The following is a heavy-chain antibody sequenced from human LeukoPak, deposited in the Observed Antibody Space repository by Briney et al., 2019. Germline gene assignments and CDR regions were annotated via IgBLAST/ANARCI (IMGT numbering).Heavy chain of an antibody. V-gene: IGHV3-23*01. Sequence: GGSLRLSCSASGFSFSSYTMTWVRQAPGKGPEWVSIISGGGDTTFYTDSVKGRFAISRDNSKNSLYLQMDSLRVEDTAVYYCARGWASEAFDYWGQGTLVTVSS. J-gene: IGHJ4*02. CDR3: ARGWASEAFDY. CDR2: ISGGGDTT. D-gene: IGHD3-16*01. CDR1: GFSFSSYT.